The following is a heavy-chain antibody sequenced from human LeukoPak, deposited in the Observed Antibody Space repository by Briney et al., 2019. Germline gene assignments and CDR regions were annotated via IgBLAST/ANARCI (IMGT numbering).Heavy chain of an antibody. CDR3: ARDGYYGSGSFDP. V-gene: IGHV4-61*01. CDR2: FYYSGST. Sequence: SETLSLTCTVSGGSVSSGSYYWSWIRQPPGKGLEWIGYFYYSGSTNYNPSLKSRVTISMDMSKNQFSLRLNSVTAADTAVYYCARDGYYGSGSFDPWGQGTLVTVSS. D-gene: IGHD3-10*01. J-gene: IGHJ5*02. CDR1: GGSVSSGSYY.